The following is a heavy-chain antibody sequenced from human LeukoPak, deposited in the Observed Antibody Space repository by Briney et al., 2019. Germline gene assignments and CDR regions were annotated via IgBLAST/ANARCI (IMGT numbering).Heavy chain of an antibody. CDR1: GFTFTTYW. CDR2: ISNDGSST. V-gene: IGHV3-74*01. J-gene: IGHJ4*02. D-gene: IGHD3-16*01. Sequence: GGSLRLSCAASGFTFTTYWIHWVRQAPGKGLVWVSRISNDGSSTTYADSVKGRFTISRDNAKNTVYLQMNGLRAEDTAVYYCARERGFNYLDYCGQGTLVTVSS. CDR3: ARERGFNYLDY.